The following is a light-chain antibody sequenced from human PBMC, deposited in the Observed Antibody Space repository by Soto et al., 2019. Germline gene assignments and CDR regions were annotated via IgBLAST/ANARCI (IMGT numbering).Light chain of an antibody. Sequence: QSALTQPPSASGSPGQSVTISCTGTSSDVGGYNYVSWYQQYPGKAPKLMIYEVSKRPSGVPDRFSGSKSGNTASLTVSGLQTEDEADYYCSSYAGSNPVVFGGGTQLTVL. CDR1: SSDVGGYNY. J-gene: IGLJ2*01. CDR2: EVS. CDR3: SSYAGSNPVV. V-gene: IGLV2-8*01.